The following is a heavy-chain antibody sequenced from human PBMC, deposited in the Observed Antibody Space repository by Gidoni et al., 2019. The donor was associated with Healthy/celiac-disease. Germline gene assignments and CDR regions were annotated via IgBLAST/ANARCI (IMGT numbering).Heavy chain of an antibody. Sequence: QVQLVESGGGVVQPGGSLRLSCAASGFTFSSYAMPWVRQAPGKGLEWVAVISYDGSNKYYADSVKGRFTISRDNSKNTLYLQMNSLRAEDTAVYYCARDGNCSGGSCYPEGVDGMDVWGQGTTVTVSS. CDR2: ISYDGSNK. V-gene: IGHV3-30-3*01. CDR1: GFTFSSYA. D-gene: IGHD2-15*01. J-gene: IGHJ6*02. CDR3: ARDGNCSGGSCYPEGVDGMDV.